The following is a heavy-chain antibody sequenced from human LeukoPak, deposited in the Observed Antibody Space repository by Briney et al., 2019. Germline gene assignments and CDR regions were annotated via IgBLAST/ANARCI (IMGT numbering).Heavy chain of an antibody. CDR1: GFTFSRYW. D-gene: IGHD2-15*01. Sequence: GGSLRLSCAASGFTFSRYWMHWVRQAPGKGLVWVSRINSDGSYTSYADFVKGRFTISRDNAKNTVYLQMSSLRAEDTAVYYCARICSPTDCLIPAWGQEPLVTVSS. J-gene: IGHJ4*02. CDR2: INSDGSYT. CDR3: ARICSPTDCLIPA. V-gene: IGHV3-74*01.